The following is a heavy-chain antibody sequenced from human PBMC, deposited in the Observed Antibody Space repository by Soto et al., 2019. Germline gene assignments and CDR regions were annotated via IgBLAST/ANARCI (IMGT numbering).Heavy chain of an antibody. Sequence: PGGSLRLSCAASGFTFSSYGMHWVRQAPGKGLEWVAVISYDGSNKYYADSVKGRFTISRDNSKNTLYLQMNSLRAEDTAVYYCAKPIVGATHFDYWGQGTLVTSPQ. J-gene: IGHJ4*02. D-gene: IGHD1-26*01. V-gene: IGHV3-30*18. CDR2: ISYDGSNK. CDR3: AKPIVGATHFDY. CDR1: GFTFSSYG.